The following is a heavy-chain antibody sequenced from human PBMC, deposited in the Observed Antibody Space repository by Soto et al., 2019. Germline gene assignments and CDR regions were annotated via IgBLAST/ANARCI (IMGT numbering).Heavy chain of an antibody. Sequence: QVQLVQSGAEVKKPGASVKLSCKASGYTFINYYIHWVRQAPGQGLEWMGIFNPTSGSTNYAQKFEGRVTLTMDTSTRTVYMELSSLRFDDTAVYYCARDLAAGDYWGQGTLVTVSS. D-gene: IGHD6-13*01. CDR2: FNPTSGST. CDR3: ARDLAAGDY. CDR1: GYTFINYY. J-gene: IGHJ4*02. V-gene: IGHV1-46*01.